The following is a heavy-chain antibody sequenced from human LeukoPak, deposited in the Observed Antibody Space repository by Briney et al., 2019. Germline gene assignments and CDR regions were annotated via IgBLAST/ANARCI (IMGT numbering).Heavy chain of an antibody. J-gene: IGHJ3*02. V-gene: IGHV3-53*01. CDR2: IYSGGST. D-gene: IGHD1-14*01. Sequence: GLECVSVIYSGGSTYYADSVKGRFTISRDNSKNTLYLQMNSLRAEDTAVYYCARDRNAFDIWGQGTMVTASS. CDR3: ARDRNAFDI.